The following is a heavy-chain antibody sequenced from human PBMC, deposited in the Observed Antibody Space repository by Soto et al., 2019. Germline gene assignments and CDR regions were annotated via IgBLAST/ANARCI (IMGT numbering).Heavy chain of an antibody. D-gene: IGHD5-12*01. CDR1: GASISGYD. V-gene: IGHV4-59*08. CDR2: IYSSGST. CDR3: ARHKIVASTGPTFDC. Sequence: PSETLSLTCTVSGASISGYDWSWIRQPPGKGLEWIGYIYSSGSTNYNPSLKSRVTLSVDTSKNQFSLKLTSVTAADTAVYFCARHKIVASTGPTFDCWGQGTLVTVSS. J-gene: IGHJ4*02.